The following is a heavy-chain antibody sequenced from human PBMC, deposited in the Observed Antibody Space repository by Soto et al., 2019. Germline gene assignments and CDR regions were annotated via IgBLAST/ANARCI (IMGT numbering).Heavy chain of an antibody. CDR1: GFTVSSAY. D-gene: IGHD3-16*01. CDR2: FYAGGTI. CDR3: ARHYDNVQYGMAV. Sequence: GWSLRLSCAASGFTVSSAYMSWVRQAPGKGLEWVAVFYAGGTIYYTDSVKDRFTVSRDFPKDTLSLQMDSLRAEDTAVYYCARHYDNVQYGMAVWGQGTTVTDS. J-gene: IGHJ6*02. V-gene: IGHV3-66*04.